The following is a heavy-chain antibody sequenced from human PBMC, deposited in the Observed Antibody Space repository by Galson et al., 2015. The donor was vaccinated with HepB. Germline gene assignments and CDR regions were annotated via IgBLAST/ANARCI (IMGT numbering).Heavy chain of an antibody. CDR1: GFPFSSYW. CDR2: IKPDGSDK. Sequence: SLRLSCAASGFPFSSYWMSWVRQTPGKGLEWVANIKPDGSDKYYVDSVKGRFTISRDNAKNSLYVQMNSLRAEDTAVYYCARGRGTFDYWGQGTLVTVSS. J-gene: IGHJ4*02. D-gene: IGHD3-16*01. CDR3: ARGRGTFDY. V-gene: IGHV3-7*03.